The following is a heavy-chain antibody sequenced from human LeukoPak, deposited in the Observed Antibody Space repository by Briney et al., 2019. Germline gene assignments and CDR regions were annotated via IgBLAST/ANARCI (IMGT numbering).Heavy chain of an antibody. CDR2: IHYSGET. J-gene: IGHJ4*02. D-gene: IGHD2-15*01. CDR3: AKQLGYCSDGSCYFPY. V-gene: IGHV4-61*03. Sequence: SETLSLTCTVSGGSVSSGSCFWSWIRQPPGKGLEWIGYIHYSGETNYNPSLESRVTISSDTSKNHFSLKLSSVTAADTAVYYCAKQLGYCSDGSCYFPYWGQGTLVTVSS. CDR1: GGSVSSGSCF.